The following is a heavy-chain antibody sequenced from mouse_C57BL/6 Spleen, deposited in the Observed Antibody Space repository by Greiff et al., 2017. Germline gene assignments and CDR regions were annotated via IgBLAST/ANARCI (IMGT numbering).Heavy chain of an antibody. V-gene: IGHV5-4*01. Sequence: EVQLVESGGGLVKPGGSLKLSCAASGFTFSSYAMSWVRQTPEKRLEWVATISDGGSYTYYPDNVKGRFTISRDNAKNNLYLQMSHLKSEDTAMYYCARERGTKGYYFDYWGQGTTLTVSS. CDR2: ISDGGSYT. J-gene: IGHJ2*01. CDR1: GFTFSSYA. CDR3: ARERGTKGYYFDY. D-gene: IGHD3-3*01.